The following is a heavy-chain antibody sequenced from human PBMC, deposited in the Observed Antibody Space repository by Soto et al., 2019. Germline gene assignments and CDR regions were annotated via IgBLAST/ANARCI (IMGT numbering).Heavy chain of an antibody. Sequence: PGGSLRLSCAASGFTFSSYAMSWVRQAPGKGLEWVSYISSSSSTIYYADSVKGRFTISRDNAKNSLYLQMNSLRDEDTAVYYCASPSVGYCTNGVCYVAAFDIWGQGTMVTVSS. CDR2: ISSSSSTI. D-gene: IGHD2-8*01. CDR1: GFTFSSYA. V-gene: IGHV3-48*02. CDR3: ASPSVGYCTNGVCYVAAFDI. J-gene: IGHJ3*02.